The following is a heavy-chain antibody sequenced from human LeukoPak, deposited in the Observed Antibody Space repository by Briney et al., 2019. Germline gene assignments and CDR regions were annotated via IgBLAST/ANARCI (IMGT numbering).Heavy chain of an antibody. D-gene: IGHD6-13*01. CDR1: GYIFTTSW. J-gene: IGHJ4*02. CDR2: IYPSDSDT. Sequence: GESLKISCKGSGYIFTTSWIGWVRQMPGKGLEWMALIYPSDSDTRYSPSFQGQVTISADKSISTAFLQWSSLKASDTAMYYCARLAAAGALVDYWGQGTLVTVSS. V-gene: IGHV5-51*01. CDR3: ARLAAAGALVDY.